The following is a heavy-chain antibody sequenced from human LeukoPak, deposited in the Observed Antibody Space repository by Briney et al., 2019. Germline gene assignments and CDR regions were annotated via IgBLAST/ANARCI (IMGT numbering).Heavy chain of an antibody. CDR1: GGSISTGAYY. V-gene: IGHV4-39*01. Sequence: SETLSLTCTVSGGSISTGAYYWGWIRQPPGKGLEWIGSFYSSGTTYYNPSLKSRLTISVDTAKNQFSLNLSSVIAADTAVYYCARQSGGTYQDFDYWGRGILVTVSS. D-gene: IGHD1-26*01. J-gene: IGHJ4*02. CDR3: ARQSGGTYQDFDY. CDR2: FYSSGTT.